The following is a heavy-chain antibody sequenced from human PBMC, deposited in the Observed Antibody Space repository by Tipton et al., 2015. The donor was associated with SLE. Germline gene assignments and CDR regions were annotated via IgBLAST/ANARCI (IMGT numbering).Heavy chain of an antibody. D-gene: IGHD3-10*01. CDR3: VRVGPDYYGSGSYAGGFDY. J-gene: IGHJ4*02. V-gene: IGHV4-59*01. CDR2: IYYSGST. Sequence: TLSLTCTVSGGSISSYYWSWIRQPPGKGLEWIGYIYYSGSTNYNPSLKSRVTISVDTSKNQFSLKLSSVTAADTAVYYCVRVGPDYYGSGSYAGGFDYWGQGTLVTVSS. CDR1: GGSISSYY.